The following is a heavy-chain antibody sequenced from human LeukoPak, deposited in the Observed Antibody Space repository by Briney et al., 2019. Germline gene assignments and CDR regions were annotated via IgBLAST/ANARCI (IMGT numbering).Heavy chain of an antibody. D-gene: IGHD3-10*01. CDR2: INHSGST. CDR3: ARRRGSYYYGSGSYYPFDY. Sequence: SETLSLTRAVYGGSFSGYYWSWIRQPPGKGLEWIGEINHSGSTNYNPSLKSRVTISVDTSKNQFSLKLSSVTAADTAVYYCARRRGSYYYGSGSYYPFDYWGQGTLVTVSS. V-gene: IGHV4-34*01. CDR1: GGSFSGYY. J-gene: IGHJ4*02.